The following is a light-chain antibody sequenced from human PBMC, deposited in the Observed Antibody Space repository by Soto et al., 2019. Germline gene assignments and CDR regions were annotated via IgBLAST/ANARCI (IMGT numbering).Light chain of an antibody. CDR1: RTDGDGHDY. Sequence: QSALTQPASVSGSPGQSIAISCIGVRTDGDGHDYVSWYQQHPGQAPQLIIYDVYNRPSGVSDRFSGSKSGNTASLIISGLQAEDEADYFCTSYTASSPLYVFGAGTKLTVL. V-gene: IGLV2-14*03. J-gene: IGLJ1*01. CDR2: DVY. CDR3: TSYTASSPLYV.